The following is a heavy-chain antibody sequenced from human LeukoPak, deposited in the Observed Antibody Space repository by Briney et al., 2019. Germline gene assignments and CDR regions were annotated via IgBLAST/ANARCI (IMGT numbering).Heavy chain of an antibody. CDR3: AKAGRFCSSASCYPFHYYGMDV. V-gene: IGHV3-23*01. CDR2: ISGSGGST. Sequence: GSLRLSCAASGFTSSDYAMSWVRQAPGKGLEWVSTISGSGGSTYYADSVKGRFTISRDNSKNTLYLQMNSLRAEDTAIYYCAKAGRFCSSASCYPFHYYGMDVWGQGTTVTVSS. CDR1: GFTSSDYA. J-gene: IGHJ6*02. D-gene: IGHD2-2*01.